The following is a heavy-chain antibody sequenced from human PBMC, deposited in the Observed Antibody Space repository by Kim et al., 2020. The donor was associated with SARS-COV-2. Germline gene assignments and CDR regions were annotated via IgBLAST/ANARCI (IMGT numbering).Heavy chain of an antibody. Sequence: GGSLRLSCAASGFTFSSYDMHWVRQATGKGLEWVSAIGTAGDTYYPGSVKGRFTISRENAKNSLYLQMNSLRAGDTAVYYCARGGKMATMELLDYWGRGTLVTVSS. CDR3: ARGGKMATMELLDY. CDR1: GFTFSSYD. J-gene: IGHJ4*02. V-gene: IGHV3-13*01. D-gene: IGHD5-12*01. CDR2: IGTAGDT.